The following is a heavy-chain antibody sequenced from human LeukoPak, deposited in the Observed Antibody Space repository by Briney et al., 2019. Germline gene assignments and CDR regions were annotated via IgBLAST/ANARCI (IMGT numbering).Heavy chain of an antibody. J-gene: IGHJ4*02. CDR2: INPSGGST. Sequence: ASAKVSCKASGYSFTSCYMDCLPQVPGHALEWLGIINPSGGSTSYAQKFQGRVTMTRDTSTSTVYMKLSSLRSEDTAVYYCARDPLAGTVTTNWGQGTLVTVSS. CDR1: GYSFTSCY. D-gene: IGHD4-17*01. V-gene: IGHV1-46*01. CDR3: ARDPLAGTVTTN.